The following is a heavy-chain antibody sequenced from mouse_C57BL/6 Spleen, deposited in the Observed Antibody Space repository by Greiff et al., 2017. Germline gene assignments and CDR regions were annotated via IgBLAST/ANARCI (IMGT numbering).Heavy chain of an antibody. V-gene: IGHV1-15*01. Sequence: QVQLQQSGAELVRPGASVTLSCKASGYTFTDYEMHWVKQTPVHGLEWIGAIDPETGGTAYNQKFKGKAILTADKSSSTAYMELRSLTSEDSAVFFYTRARATVLFAYWGQGTLVTVSA. CDR2: IDPETGGT. J-gene: IGHJ3*01. CDR1: GYTFTDYE. CDR3: TRARATVLFAY.